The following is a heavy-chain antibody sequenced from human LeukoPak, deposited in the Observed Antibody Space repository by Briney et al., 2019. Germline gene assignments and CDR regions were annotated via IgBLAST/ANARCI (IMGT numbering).Heavy chain of an antibody. CDR1: GFTFSSYW. J-gene: IGHJ4*02. CDR3: ARSDYVWGSYRY. V-gene: IGHV3-74*01. Sequence: GGSLRLSCAASGFTFSSYWMQWVRQAPGKGLVWVSRINSDGSSTSYADSVKGRFTISRDNAKNTLYLQMNSLRDEDTAVYYCARSDYVWGSYRYWGQGTLVTVSS. D-gene: IGHD3-16*02. CDR2: INSDGSST.